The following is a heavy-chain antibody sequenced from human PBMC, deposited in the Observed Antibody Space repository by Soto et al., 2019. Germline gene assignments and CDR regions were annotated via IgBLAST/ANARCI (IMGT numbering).Heavy chain of an antibody. J-gene: IGHJ4*02. Sequence: SETLSLTCTVSGGSISSSSYYWGWIRQPPGKGLEWIGSIYYSGSTYYNPSLKSRVTISVDTSKNQFSLKLSSVTAADTAVYYCARHVPNASDRSYYDFWSGYYTATDYWGQGTLVTVSS. D-gene: IGHD3-3*01. V-gene: IGHV4-39*01. CDR2: IYYSGST. CDR1: GGSISSSSYY. CDR3: ARHVPNASDRSYYDFWSGYYTATDY.